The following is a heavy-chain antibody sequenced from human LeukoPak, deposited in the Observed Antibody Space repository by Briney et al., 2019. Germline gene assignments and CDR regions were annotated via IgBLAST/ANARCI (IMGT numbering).Heavy chain of an antibody. CDR2: ISTTGSSI. Sequence: PGGSLRLSCSASGFTLSSYDMTWVRQAPGMGLEWVSYISTTGSSIFLADSVKGRFTISRDNAKNSLYLQMNSLRAEDTAVYYCVRDGGYTGGWTYGAGDYWGQGNLVTVSS. V-gene: IGHV3-48*03. J-gene: IGHJ4*01. CDR3: VRDGGYTGGWTYGAGDY. CDR1: GFTLSSYD. D-gene: IGHD2-8*02.